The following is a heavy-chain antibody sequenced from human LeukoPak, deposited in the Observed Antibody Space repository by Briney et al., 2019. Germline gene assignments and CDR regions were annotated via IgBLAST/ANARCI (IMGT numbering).Heavy chain of an antibody. V-gene: IGHV3-21*01. D-gene: IGHD5/OR15-5a*01. CDR1: GFTFSSYS. CDR2: ISSNSSYI. J-gene: IGHJ6*02. Sequence: GGSLRLSCAASGFTFSSYSMNWVRQAPGKGLEWVSSISSNSSYIYYAYSVKGRFTISRDHGKNSLYLQMNSLRAEDTAVYYCARVGLPRLYYYYGMDVWGQGTTVTVSS. CDR3: ARVGLPRLYYYYGMDV.